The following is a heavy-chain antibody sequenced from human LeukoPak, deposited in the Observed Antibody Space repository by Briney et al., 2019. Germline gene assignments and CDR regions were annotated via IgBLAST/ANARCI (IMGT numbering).Heavy chain of an antibody. CDR2: IYHSGST. CDR3: ARDPYGDQYYYYYGMDV. D-gene: IGHD4-17*01. J-gene: IGHJ6*02. V-gene: IGHV4-30-2*01. Sequence: SSQTLSLTCAVSGGSISSGGYSWSWIRQPPGKGLEWIGYIYHSGSTYYNPSLKSRVTISVDRSKNQFSLKLSSVTAADTAVYYCARDPYGDQYYYYYGMDVWGQGTTVTVSS. CDR1: GGSISSGGYS.